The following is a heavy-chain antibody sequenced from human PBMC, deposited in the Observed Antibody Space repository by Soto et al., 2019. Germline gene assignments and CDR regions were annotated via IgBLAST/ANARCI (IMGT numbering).Heavy chain of an antibody. CDR2: IYPGDSDT. Sequence: PGESLTIYYTSSGDSFTHYWIGWVRQMPGKGLEWMGIIYPGDSDTRYSPSFQGQVTISADKSISTAYLQWSSLKASDTAMYYCARLVNIFDFDYWGQGTLVTVSS. CDR1: GDSFTHYW. J-gene: IGHJ4*02. CDR3: ARLVNIFDFDY. D-gene: IGHD2-21*01. V-gene: IGHV5-51*01.